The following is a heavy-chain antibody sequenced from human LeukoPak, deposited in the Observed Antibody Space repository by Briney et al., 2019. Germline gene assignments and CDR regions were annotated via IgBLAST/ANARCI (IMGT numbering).Heavy chain of an antibody. V-gene: IGHV4-38-2*02. CDR3: ARAYYYDSSGYYNWFDP. Sequence: SETLSLTCTVSGGSISSYYWGWIRQPPGKGLEWIGSIYHSGSTYYNPSLKSRVTISVDTSKNQFSLKLSSVTAADTAVYYCARAYYYDSSGYYNWFDPWGQGTLVTVSS. D-gene: IGHD3-22*01. CDR2: IYHSGST. CDR1: GGSISSYY. J-gene: IGHJ5*02.